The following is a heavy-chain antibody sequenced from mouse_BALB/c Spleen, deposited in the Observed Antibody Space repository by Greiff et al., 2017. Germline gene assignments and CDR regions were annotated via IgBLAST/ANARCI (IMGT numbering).Heavy chain of an antibody. CDR3: ARRTATLYYYAMDY. D-gene: IGHD1-2*01. Sequence: VQLQQSGAELVKPGASVKLSCTASGFNIKDTYMHWVKQRPEQGLEWIGRIDPANGNTKYDPKFQGKATITADTSSNTAYLQLSSLTSEDTAVYYCARRTATLYYYAMDYWGQGTSVTVSS. J-gene: IGHJ4*01. CDR1: GFNIKDTY. CDR2: IDPANGNT. V-gene: IGHV14-3*02.